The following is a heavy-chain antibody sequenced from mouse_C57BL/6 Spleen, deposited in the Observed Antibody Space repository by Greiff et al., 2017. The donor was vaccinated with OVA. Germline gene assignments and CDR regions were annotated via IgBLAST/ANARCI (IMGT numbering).Heavy chain of an antibody. D-gene: IGHD2-4*01. Sequence: QVQLQQSGAELARPGASVKLSCKASGYTFTSYGISWVKQRTGQGLEWIGEIYPRSGNTYYNEKFKGKATLTADKSSSTAYMELRSLTSEDSAVYFCARWAYDYDSYYFDYWGQGTTLTVSS. J-gene: IGHJ2*01. CDR1: GYTFTSYG. CDR2: IYPRSGNT. CDR3: ARWAYDYDSYYFDY. V-gene: IGHV1-81*01.